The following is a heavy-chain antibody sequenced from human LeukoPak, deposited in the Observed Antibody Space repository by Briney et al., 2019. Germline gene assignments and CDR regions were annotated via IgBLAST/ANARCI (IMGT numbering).Heavy chain of an antibody. V-gene: IGHV1-69*05. CDR2: IIPIFGTA. CDR1: GGTFSSYA. CDR3: ARDTLSGSYYN. Sequence: SVKVSCKASGGTFSSYAISWVRQAPGQGLEWMGGIIPIFGTANYAQKFQGCVTMTRDTSISTAYMELSRLRSDDTAVYYCARDTLSGSYYNWGQGTLVTVSS. D-gene: IGHD1-26*01. J-gene: IGHJ4*02.